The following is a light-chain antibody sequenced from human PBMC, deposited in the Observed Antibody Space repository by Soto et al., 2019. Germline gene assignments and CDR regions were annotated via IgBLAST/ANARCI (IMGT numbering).Light chain of an antibody. V-gene: IGKV1-33*01. J-gene: IGKJ3*01. CDR3: QPYDNLPVT. CDR2: AAS. Sequence: DIQMTQSPSSLSAFVGDRVTITCQASQDISTYVNWYQQKPGKTPNLLIYAASNLETRVPSRFSGSGSGTKFTLTISRLQSEDIGTYYCQPYDNLPVTFGPGTKVNVK. CDR1: QDISTY.